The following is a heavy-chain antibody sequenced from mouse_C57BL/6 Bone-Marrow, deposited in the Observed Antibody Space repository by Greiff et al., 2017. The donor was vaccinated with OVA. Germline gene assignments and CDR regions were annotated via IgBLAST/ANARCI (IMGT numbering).Heavy chain of an antibody. CDR2: IDPNSGGT. D-gene: IGHD3-1*01. CDR1: GYTFTSYW. CDR3: ARSGCYWYFDV. J-gene: IGHJ1*03. Sequence: QVQLKQPGAELVKPGASVKLSCKASGYTFTSYWMHWVKQRPGRGLEWIGRIDPNSGGTKYNEKFKSKATLTVDKPSSTADMQLSSLTSDDSAVYYCARSGCYWYFDVWGTGTTVTVSS. V-gene: IGHV1-72*01.